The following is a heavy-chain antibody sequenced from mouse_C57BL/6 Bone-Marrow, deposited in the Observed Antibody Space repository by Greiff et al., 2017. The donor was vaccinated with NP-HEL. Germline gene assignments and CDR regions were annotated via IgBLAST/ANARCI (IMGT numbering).Heavy chain of an antibody. CDR3: ARRKGYYGSRDWYFDV. D-gene: IGHD1-1*01. J-gene: IGHJ1*03. CDR1: GFTFSDYG. CDR2: ISNLAYSI. Sequence: EVQLVESGGGLVQPGGSLKLSCAASGFTFSDYGMAWVRQAPRKGPEWVAFISNLAYSIYYADTVTGRFTISRENAKNTLYLEMSSLRSEDTAMYYCARRKGYYGSRDWYFDVWGTGTTVTVSS. V-gene: IGHV5-15*04.